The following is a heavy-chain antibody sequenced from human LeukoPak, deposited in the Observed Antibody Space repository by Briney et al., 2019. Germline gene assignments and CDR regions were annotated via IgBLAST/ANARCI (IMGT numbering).Heavy chain of an antibody. V-gene: IGHV3-23*01. Sequence: GGSLRLSCAASGLTFSSYKMKWVRQAPGKGLEWVSAISGSGGSTYYADSVKGRFTISRDNSKNTLYLQMNSLRAEDTAVYYCAKDRGIVVVMYFDYWGQGTLVTVSP. J-gene: IGHJ4*02. CDR3: AKDRGIVVVMYFDY. CDR2: ISGSGGST. D-gene: IGHD3-22*01. CDR1: GLTFSSYK.